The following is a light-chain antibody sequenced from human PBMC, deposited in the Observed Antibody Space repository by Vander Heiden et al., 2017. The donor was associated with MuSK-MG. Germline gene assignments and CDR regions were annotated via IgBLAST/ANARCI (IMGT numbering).Light chain of an antibody. CDR2: DAS. Sequence: EIVLTQSPDSLSLSPGERATLSCRASQSVSSYLAWYQQKPGQAPRLLIYDASNRATGIPARFSGSGSGTDFTLTISSLEPEDFAIYYCQQRCKSPALTFGGGTRVEMK. J-gene: IGKJ4*01. V-gene: IGKV3-11*01. CDR3: QQRCKSPALT. CDR1: QSVSSY.